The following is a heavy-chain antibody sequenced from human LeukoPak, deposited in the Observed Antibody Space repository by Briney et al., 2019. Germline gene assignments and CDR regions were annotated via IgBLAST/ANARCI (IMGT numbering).Heavy chain of an antibody. Sequence: SETLSLTCTVSGYSISSGYYWGWIRHPPGLGPAWIRTIYHSGSTYYNASLKGRVTISVDTSKNHFSLKLTSVTAADTAVYYCARVRGYCSSTICYRYYFDYWGQGTLVTVSS. CDR2: IYHSGST. V-gene: IGHV4-38-2*02. CDR3: ARVRGYCSSTICYRYYFDY. J-gene: IGHJ4*02. CDR1: GYSISSGYY. D-gene: IGHD2-2*01.